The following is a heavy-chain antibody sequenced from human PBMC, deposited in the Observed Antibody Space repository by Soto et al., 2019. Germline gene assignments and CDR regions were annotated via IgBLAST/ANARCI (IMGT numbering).Heavy chain of an antibody. Sequence: PGGSLRLSCAASGFTFSIYSMNWFRQAPGKGLDWVSYISSSSSTIYYADSVKGRFTISRDNAKNSLYLQMNSLRAEDTAVYYCAIWGYRSSTSCYSVYAFDIWGQGTMVTVSS. V-gene: IGHV3-48*01. CDR3: AIWGYRSSTSCYSVYAFDI. D-gene: IGHD2-2*02. CDR1: GFTFSIYS. CDR2: ISSSSSTI. J-gene: IGHJ3*02.